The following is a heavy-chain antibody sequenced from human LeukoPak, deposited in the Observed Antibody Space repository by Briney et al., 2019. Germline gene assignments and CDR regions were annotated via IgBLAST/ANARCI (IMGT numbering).Heavy chain of an antibody. V-gene: IGHV1-2*02. CDR1: GYTFTGYY. CDR2: INPNSGGT. Sequence: ASVKVSCKASGYTFTGYYMHWVRQAPGQGLEWMGWINPNSGGTNYAQKFQGRVTMTRDTSISTAYMELSRPRSDDTAVYYCARVPQLVRYFDYWGQGTLVTVSS. D-gene: IGHD6-13*01. CDR3: ARVPQLVRYFDY. J-gene: IGHJ4*02.